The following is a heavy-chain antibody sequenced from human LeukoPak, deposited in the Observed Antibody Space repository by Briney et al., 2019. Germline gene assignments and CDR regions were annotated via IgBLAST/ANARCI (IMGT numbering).Heavy chain of an antibody. CDR3: GRGGSSGVDY. CDR1: GYTFTKNA. D-gene: IGHD2-15*01. V-gene: IGHV1-3*04. J-gene: IGHJ4*02. Sequence: ASVKVSCKTSGYTFTKNALHWVRQAPGQSLEWMGWIRTDTGDTEYSQKFQGRVTLSRDTPATTVYVELKSLRSEDTAVYYCGRGGSSGVDYWGQGTLVTVSS. CDR2: IRTDTGDT.